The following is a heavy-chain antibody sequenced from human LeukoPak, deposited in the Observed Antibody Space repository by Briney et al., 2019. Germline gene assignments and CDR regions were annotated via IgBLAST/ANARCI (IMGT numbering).Heavy chain of an antibody. Sequence: SETLSLTCAVSGASISSFSCWSWIRQPAGKGLEWIGRVFTSGRTDYNPSLRSRVTMSLDTSKNQFSLKLNSVTAADTAVYYCVGDDTGFDPWGQGTLVTVSS. CDR2: VFTSGRT. CDR3: VGDDTGFDP. CDR1: GASISSFSC. V-gene: IGHV4-4*07. J-gene: IGHJ5*02.